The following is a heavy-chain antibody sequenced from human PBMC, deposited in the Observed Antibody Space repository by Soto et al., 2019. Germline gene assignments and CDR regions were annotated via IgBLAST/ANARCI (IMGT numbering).Heavy chain of an antibody. CDR1: GGSISSGDYY. V-gene: IGHV4-30-4*01. Sequence: QVQLQESGPGLVKPSQTLSLTCTVSGGSISSGDYYWSWIRQPPGKGLEWIGYIYYSGSTYYNPSLKSRVTISVDTSKNQVSLKLSSVTAADTAVYYCARDPHLATTSLGPEYAFDIWGQGTMVTVSS. J-gene: IGHJ3*02. D-gene: IGHD3-16*01. CDR3: ARDPHLATTSLGPEYAFDI. CDR2: IYYSGST.